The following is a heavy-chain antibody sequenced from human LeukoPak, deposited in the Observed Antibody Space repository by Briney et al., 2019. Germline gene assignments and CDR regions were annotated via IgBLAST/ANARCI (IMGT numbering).Heavy chain of an antibody. CDR1: GFTFSSYS. J-gene: IGHJ4*01. Sequence: GGSLRLSCAASGFTFSSYSMNWVRQAPGKGLEWVSYISSSSSTIYYADSVKGRFTISRDNAKNSLYLQMNSLRAEDTAVDFCGSSGSQAFDYWGQGTLVTVSS. CDR3: GSSGSQAFDY. V-gene: IGHV3-48*01. CDR2: ISSSSSTI. D-gene: IGHD1-26*01.